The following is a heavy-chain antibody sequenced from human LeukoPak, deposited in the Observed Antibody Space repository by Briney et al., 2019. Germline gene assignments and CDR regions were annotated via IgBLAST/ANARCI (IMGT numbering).Heavy chain of an antibody. Sequence: PGGSLRLSCEASGITFSSYAMHWVRQAPGKGLEWVAVISYDGSNKYYADSVKGRITISRDNSKKTLYLQMNRQRGEDTAVYYCARAKRITIFGVVISSRDYYYMDVWGKGTTVTVSS. J-gene: IGHJ6*03. D-gene: IGHD3-3*01. V-gene: IGHV3-30*04. CDR2: ISYDGSNK. CDR3: ARAKRITIFGVVISSRDYYYMDV. CDR1: GITFSSYA.